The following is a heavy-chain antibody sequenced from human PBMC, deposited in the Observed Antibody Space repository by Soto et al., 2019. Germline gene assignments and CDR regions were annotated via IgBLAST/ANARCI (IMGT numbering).Heavy chain of an antibody. CDR2: ISYDGSSN. Sequence: GGSLRLSCAASGFTFSSYAMHWVRQAPGKGLEWVAVISYDGSSNYYADSVKGRFTISRDNSKNTLYLQMNSLRAEDTAVYYCARDFGSLGATIDYWGQGTLVTVSS. CDR3: ARDFGSLGATIDY. D-gene: IGHD1-26*01. CDR1: GFTFSSYA. J-gene: IGHJ4*02. V-gene: IGHV3-30-3*01.